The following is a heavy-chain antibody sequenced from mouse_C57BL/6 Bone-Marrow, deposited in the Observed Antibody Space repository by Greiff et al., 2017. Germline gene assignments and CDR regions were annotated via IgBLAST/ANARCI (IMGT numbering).Heavy chain of an antibody. CDR1: GYTFTSYW. CDR2: IYPGNSDT. CDR3: TRSFITTVVEGDWYFDV. Sequence: VQLKESGTVLARPGASVKMSCKTSGYTFTSYWMHWVKQRPGQGLEWIGAIYPGNSDTSYNQKFKGKAKLTAVTSASTAYMELSSLTNEDSAVYYCTRSFITTVVEGDWYFDVWGTGTTVTVSS. V-gene: IGHV1-5*01. J-gene: IGHJ1*03. D-gene: IGHD1-1*01.